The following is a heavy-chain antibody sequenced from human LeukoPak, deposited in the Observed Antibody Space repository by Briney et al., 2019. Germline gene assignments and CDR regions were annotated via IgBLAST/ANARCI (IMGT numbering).Heavy chain of an antibody. V-gene: IGHV1-2*02. CDR1: GYTFTDYY. CDR3: ARVSRFYYDSSGDFDY. J-gene: IGHJ4*02. CDR2: ITPNSGGT. Sequence: ASVKVSCKTSGYTFTDYYMHWVRQAPGQGLEWMGWITPNSGGTKYAQKFQGRVTMTRDTSINIAYMELSRLRSDDTAVYYCARVSRFYYDSSGDFDYWGQGSLVTVSS. D-gene: IGHD3-22*01.